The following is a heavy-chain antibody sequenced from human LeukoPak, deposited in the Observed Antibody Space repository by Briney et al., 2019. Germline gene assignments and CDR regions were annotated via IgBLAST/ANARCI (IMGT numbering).Heavy chain of an antibody. Sequence: PSETLSLTCAVSGYSISSGYYCGWIRQPPGKGLEWIGSIYHSGSTYYNPSLKSRVTISVDTSKNQFSLKLSSVTAADTAVYYCARRRPDSTYYDFWSGWDDAFDIWGQGTMVTVSS. CDR3: ARRRPDSTYYDFWSGWDDAFDI. J-gene: IGHJ3*02. CDR1: GYSISSGYY. D-gene: IGHD3-3*01. V-gene: IGHV4-38-2*01. CDR2: IYHSGST.